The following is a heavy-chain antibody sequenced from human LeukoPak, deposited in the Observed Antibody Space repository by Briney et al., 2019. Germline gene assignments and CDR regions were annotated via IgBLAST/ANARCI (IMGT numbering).Heavy chain of an antibody. CDR1: GFTLSSYS. CDR3: ARDEGENWFDP. V-gene: IGHV3-21*01. CDR2: ISSSSSYI. J-gene: IGHJ5*02. Sequence: GGSLRLSCAASGFTLSSYSMNWVRQAPGKGLEWVSSISSSSSYIYYADSVKGRFTISRDNAKNSLYLQMNSLRAEDTAVYYCARDEGENWFDPWGQGTLVTVSS.